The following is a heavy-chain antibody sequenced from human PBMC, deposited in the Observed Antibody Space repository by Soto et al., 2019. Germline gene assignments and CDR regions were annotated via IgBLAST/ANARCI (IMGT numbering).Heavy chain of an antibody. V-gene: IGHV3-30-3*01. CDR3: ARDLGNSDLDY. J-gene: IGHJ4*02. CDR1: GFTFSSYA. D-gene: IGHD4-4*01. CDR2: ISYDGSNK. Sequence: QVQLVESGGGVVQPGRSLRLSCAASGFTFSSYAMHWVRQAPGKGLEWVAAISYDGSNKYYADSVKGRFTNSRDNSKNPLYLQMDSLRAEDTAVYYCARDLGNSDLDYWGQGTLVTVSS.